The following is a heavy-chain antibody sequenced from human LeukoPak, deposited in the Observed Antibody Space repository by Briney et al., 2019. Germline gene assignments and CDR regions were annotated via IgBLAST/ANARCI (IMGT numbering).Heavy chain of an antibody. V-gene: IGHV4-30-4*01. CDR1: GASISSGDYY. J-gene: IGHJ5*02. D-gene: IGHD1-26*01. Sequence: SETLSLTCTVSGASISSGDYYWSWIRQPPGKGLEWIGYIYHSGSTYYNPSLKSRVTISVDRSKNQFSLRLSSVTAADTAVYYCARGTVGATTWFDPWGQGTLVTVSS. CDR2: IYHSGST. CDR3: ARGTVGATTWFDP.